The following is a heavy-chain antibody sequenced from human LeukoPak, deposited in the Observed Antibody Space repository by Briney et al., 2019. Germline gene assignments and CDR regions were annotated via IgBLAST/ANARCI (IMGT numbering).Heavy chain of an antibody. Sequence: GGSLRLSGAASGFTFSSYGMHWVRQAPGKGLEWVAFIRYDGSNKYYADSVKGRFTISRDNSKNTLYLQMNSLRAEDTAVYYCAKDLRKGATDDAFDIWGQGTMVTVSS. D-gene: IGHD1-26*01. V-gene: IGHV3-30*02. J-gene: IGHJ3*02. CDR2: IRYDGSNK. CDR3: AKDLRKGATDDAFDI. CDR1: GFTFSSYG.